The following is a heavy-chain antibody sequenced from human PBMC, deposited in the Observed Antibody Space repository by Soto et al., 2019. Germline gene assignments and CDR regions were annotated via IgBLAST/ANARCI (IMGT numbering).Heavy chain of an antibody. J-gene: IGHJ5*02. Sequence: EVQLLESGGGLVQPGGSLRLSCAASGFTFSSYAMSWVRQAPGKGLEWASAISGSGGSTYYADSVKGRFTITRDNSKNTRYLQMSSLRAEDTAVYYCAKDPRVTMTPWFDPWGQGTLVTVSS. V-gene: IGHV3-23*01. CDR3: AKDPRVTMTPWFDP. CDR1: GFTFSSYA. CDR2: ISGSGGST. D-gene: IGHD4-17*01.